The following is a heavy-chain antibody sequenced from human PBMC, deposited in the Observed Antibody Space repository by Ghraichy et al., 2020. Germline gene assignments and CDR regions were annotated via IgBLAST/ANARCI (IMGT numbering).Heavy chain of an antibody. Sequence: GGSLRLSCAASGFTFSSYWMSWVRQAPGEGLEWVANIKQDGSEEYYVDSVRGRFTISRDNARNSLYLQMNSLRAEDTAVYYCAKVRILGPHYFDYWGQGTLVTVSS. J-gene: IGHJ4*02. CDR3: AKVRILGPHYFDY. D-gene: IGHD3-10*01. CDR1: GFTFSSYW. V-gene: IGHV3-7*03. CDR2: IKQDGSEE.